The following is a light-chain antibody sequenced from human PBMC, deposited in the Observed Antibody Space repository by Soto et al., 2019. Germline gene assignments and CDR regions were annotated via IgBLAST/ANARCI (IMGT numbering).Light chain of an antibody. V-gene: IGKV3D-15*01. CDR1: QSVGRN. CDR3: QQYGDSAET. CDR2: DAS. J-gene: IGKJ1*01. Sequence: EVVMTQVTGSLAAAPREGAVRSGRASQSVGRNVAWYQQKPGQAPSLLIYDASTRAADTPARFSGSGSGTKFTLTISSLQSEDFAVYYGQQYGDSAETFGQGTKVDIK.